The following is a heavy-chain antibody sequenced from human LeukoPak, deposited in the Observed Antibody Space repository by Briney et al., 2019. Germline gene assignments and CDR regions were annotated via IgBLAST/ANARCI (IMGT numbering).Heavy chain of an antibody. V-gene: IGHV4-59*01. CDR2: IYYSGST. D-gene: IGHD3-9*01. Sequence: SETLSLTCTVSGGSISSYYWSWIRQPPGKGLEWIGYIYYSGSTNYNPSLKSRVTISVDTSKNQFSLKLSSVTAADTAVYYCARVSGLYYDILTGSGNDAFDIWGHGTMVTVSS. CDR1: GGSISSYY. J-gene: IGHJ3*02. CDR3: ARVSGLYYDILTGSGNDAFDI.